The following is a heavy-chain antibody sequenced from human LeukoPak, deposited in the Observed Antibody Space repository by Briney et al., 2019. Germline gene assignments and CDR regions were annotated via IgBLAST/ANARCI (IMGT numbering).Heavy chain of an antibody. J-gene: IGHJ4*02. D-gene: IGHD3-10*01. CDR1: GGSIGNYY. CDR2: IYYSGIT. CDR3: ARIDPGLITMVRGVTAAHFDY. V-gene: IGHV4-59*08. Sequence: PSETLSLTCTVSGGSIGNYYWSWIRQPPGKGLEWLGYIYYSGITNYNPSLKSRVTISVDTSKNQFSLKLSSVTAADTAVYYCARIDPGLITMVRGVTAAHFDYWGQGTLVTVSS.